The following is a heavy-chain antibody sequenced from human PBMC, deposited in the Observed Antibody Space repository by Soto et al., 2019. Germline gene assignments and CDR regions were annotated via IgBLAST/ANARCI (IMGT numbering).Heavy chain of an antibody. J-gene: IGHJ3*02. CDR2: INPSGGST. CDR3: ARSTVQDGFDI. V-gene: IGHV1-46*01. Sequence: QVQLVQSGAEVKKPGASVKVSCKASGYTFTSYYIHWVRQAPGQGLEWMGIINPSGGSTSYARKFQGRVTMTRDTSTSTVYMEVNSLKSEDTAVYYCARSTVQDGFDIWGKGTMVTVSS. D-gene: IGHD1-1*01. CDR1: GYTFTSYY.